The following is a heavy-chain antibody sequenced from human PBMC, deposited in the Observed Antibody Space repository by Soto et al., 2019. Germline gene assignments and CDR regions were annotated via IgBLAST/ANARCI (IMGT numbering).Heavy chain of an antibody. V-gene: IGHV1-18*01. Sequence: QVQLVQSGAEVKKPGASVKDSCKASGYSFTTHDITWLRQAPGKGLEWVGGISTDRDDTIYPQNLQDRVTMTTDSSTNTVYMELKRLRSDDTAVYYCARDDLIRGGKYLDYWGQGTLVTVSS. CDR3: ARDDLIRGGKYLDY. J-gene: IGHJ4*02. CDR2: ISTDRDDT. CDR1: GYSFTTHD. D-gene: IGHD2-15*01.